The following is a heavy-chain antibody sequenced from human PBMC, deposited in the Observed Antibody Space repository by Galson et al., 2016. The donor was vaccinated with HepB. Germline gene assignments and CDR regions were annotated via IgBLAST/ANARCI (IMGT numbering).Heavy chain of an antibody. CDR1: GGTFSSYA. D-gene: IGHD6-19*01. CDR3: ARDSVAVAGTLHFYFSGMDV. V-gene: IGHV1-69*04. Sequence: SVKVSCKASGGTFSSYAFSWVRQAPGQGLEWMGRIVPILGMSNNAQKFQGRVTITADKSTSTVYMELSSLRSEDTAVYYCARDSVAVAGTLHFYFSGMDVWGQGTTVTVSS. CDR2: IVPILGMS. J-gene: IGHJ6*02.